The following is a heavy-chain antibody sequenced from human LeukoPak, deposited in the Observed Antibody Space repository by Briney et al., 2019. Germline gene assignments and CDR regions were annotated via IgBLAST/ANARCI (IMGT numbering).Heavy chain of an antibody. Sequence: GSLRLSYAASGFTFDDYGMSWVRQAPGKGLEWVSGITWNGDTTGYADSVKGRFAISRDNAKNSLYLQMNSLRAEDTALYYCARAYTNSRHYYYCYMDVWGKGTTVTVSS. V-gene: IGHV3-20*03. CDR3: ARAYTNSRHYYYCYMDV. CDR2: ITWNGDTT. CDR1: GFTFDDYG. D-gene: IGHD2-2*02. J-gene: IGHJ6*03.